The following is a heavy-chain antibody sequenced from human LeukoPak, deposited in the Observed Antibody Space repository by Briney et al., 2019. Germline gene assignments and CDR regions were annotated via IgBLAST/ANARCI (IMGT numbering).Heavy chain of an antibody. CDR3: ARVRASENAFDI. J-gene: IGHJ3*02. CDR1: GYTFTSYY. V-gene: IGHV1-46*01. CDR2: IYPSGGST. Sequence: ASVKVSCKASGYTFTSYYMHWVRQAPGQGLEWMGIIYPSGGSTSYAQKFQGRVTMTRDMSTSTVYMELSSLRSDDTAVYYCARVRASENAFDIWGQGTMVTVSS.